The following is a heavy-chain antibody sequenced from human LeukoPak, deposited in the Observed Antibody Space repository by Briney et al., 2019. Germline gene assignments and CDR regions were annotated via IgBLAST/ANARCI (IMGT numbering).Heavy chain of an antibody. V-gene: IGHV1-3*04. CDR3: ARERAVGATTSWFDP. J-gene: IGHJ5*02. CDR2: INTGNGNT. D-gene: IGHD1-26*01. CDR1: GYTFTSYA. Sequence: ASVKVSCKASGYTFTSYAMHWVRQAPGQRLEWMGWINTGNGNTKYSQKFQGRVTFTKDTSASTASMELSSLRSEDTAMYYCARERAVGATTSWFDPWGQGTLVTVSS.